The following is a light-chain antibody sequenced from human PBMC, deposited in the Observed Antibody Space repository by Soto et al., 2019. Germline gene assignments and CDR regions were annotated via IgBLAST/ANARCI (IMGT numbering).Light chain of an antibody. CDR1: ETVTGKY. Sequence: EFVLTQSPGNLSLSPGDRATLSCRASETVTGKYLAWYQQKAGQAPRLLIFAASNRATGIPDRFSGSGSGTDFTLTISRLEPEDFAVYFCQQYSSPPQTFGHGTKVDI. V-gene: IGKV3-20*01. J-gene: IGKJ1*01. CDR3: QQYSSPPQT. CDR2: AAS.